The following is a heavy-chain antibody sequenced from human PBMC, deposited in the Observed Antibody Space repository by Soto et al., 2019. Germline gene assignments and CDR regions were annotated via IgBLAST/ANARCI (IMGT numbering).Heavy chain of an antibody. CDR3: ARDGSEGGSYGYYFDS. CDR2: IYYSGST. CDR1: GGSISSGDYY. Sequence: QVQLQESGPGLVKPSQTLSLTCTVSGGSISSGDYYWSWIRQPPGKGLEWIGYIYYSGSTYYNPSLKSRVTISVDTSKNQFSLKLSSVTAADTAVYYCARDGSEGGSYGYYFDSWGQGTLVTVSS. J-gene: IGHJ4*02. D-gene: IGHD1-26*01. V-gene: IGHV4-30-4*01.